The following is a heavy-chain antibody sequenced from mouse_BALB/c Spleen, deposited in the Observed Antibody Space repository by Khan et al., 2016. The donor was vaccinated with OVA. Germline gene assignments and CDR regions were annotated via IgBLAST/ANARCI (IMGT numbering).Heavy chain of an antibody. Sequence: VQLQESGAEQAKPGASVKMSCKTSGYTFSSYWMHWVKQRPGQGLEWIGYINPTSGYTEYNEKFKDKATLSADKSSSTAYMQLNSLTSEDSAVXYCARDRIDYWGQGTTLTVSS. J-gene: IGHJ2*01. CDR1: GYTFSSYW. V-gene: IGHV1-7*01. CDR2: INPTSGYT. CDR3: ARDRIDY.